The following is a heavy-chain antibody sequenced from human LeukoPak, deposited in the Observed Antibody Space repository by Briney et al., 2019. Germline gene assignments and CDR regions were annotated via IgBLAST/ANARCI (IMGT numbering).Heavy chain of an antibody. J-gene: IGHJ6*02. CDR3: AREQLVRYYYYGMDV. CDR1: GGSISGGGYY. D-gene: IGHD6-6*01. CDR2: IYYSGST. V-gene: IGHV4-31*03. Sequence: PSQTLSLTCTVSGGSISGGGYYWSWIRQHPGKGLEWIGYIYYSGSTYYNPSLKSRVTISVDTSKNQFSLKLSSVTAADTAVYYCAREQLVRYYYYGMDVWGQGTTVTVSS.